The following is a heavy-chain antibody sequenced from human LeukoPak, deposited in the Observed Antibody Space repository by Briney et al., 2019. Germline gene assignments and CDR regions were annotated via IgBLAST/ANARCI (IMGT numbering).Heavy chain of an antibody. CDR3: ARLIAVSSGSSWYDY. CDR2: IYPGDSDT. J-gene: IGHJ4*02. Sequence: GESLKISCKGSGYSFTSYWIGWVRQMPGKGLEWMGIIYPGDSDTRYGPSFQGQVTISADKSISTAYPQWSSLKASDTAMYYCARLIAVSSGSSWYDYWGQGTLVTVSS. V-gene: IGHV5-51*01. D-gene: IGHD6-13*01. CDR1: GYSFTSYW.